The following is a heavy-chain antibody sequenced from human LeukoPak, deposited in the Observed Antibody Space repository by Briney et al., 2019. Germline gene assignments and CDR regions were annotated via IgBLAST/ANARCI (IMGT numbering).Heavy chain of an antibody. D-gene: IGHD6-19*01. V-gene: IGHV3-9*01. J-gene: IGHJ4*02. Sequence: GRSLRLSCAASGFTFDDYAMHWVRQAPGKGLEWVSGISWNSGSIGYADSVKGRFTISRDNAKSSLYLQMNSLRAEGTALYYCAKDALPGSYSSGWYDYWGQGTLVTVSS. CDR1: GFTFDDYA. CDR3: AKDALPGSYSSGWYDY. CDR2: ISWNSGSI.